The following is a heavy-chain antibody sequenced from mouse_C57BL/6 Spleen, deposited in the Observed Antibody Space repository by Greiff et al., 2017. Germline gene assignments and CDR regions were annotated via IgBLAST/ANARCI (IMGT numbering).Heavy chain of an antibody. D-gene: IGHD1-1*01. J-gene: IGHJ4*01. CDR3: ARHYYGSSYDYYAMDY. Sequence: DVKLVESGGGLVKPGGSLKLSCAASGFTFSDYGMHWVRQAPEKGLEWVAYISSGSSTIYYADTVKGRFTISRDNAKNTLFLQMTSLRSEDTAMYYCARHYYGSSYDYYAMDYWGQGTSVTVSS. V-gene: IGHV5-17*01. CDR1: GFTFSDYG. CDR2: ISSGSSTI.